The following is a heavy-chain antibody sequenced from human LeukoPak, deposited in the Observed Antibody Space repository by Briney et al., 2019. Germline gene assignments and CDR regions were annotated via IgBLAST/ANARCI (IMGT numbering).Heavy chain of an antibody. CDR2: INAGNGNT. D-gene: IGHD3-3*01. CDR3: ARARYETRIWPKSRYDYYHYMDV. V-gene: IGHV1-3*03. CDR1: GYTFTSYT. Sequence: ASVKVSCKASGYTFTSYTIHWVRQAPGQRLEWMGWINAGNGNTKYSQEFQDRVTITRDTSASTAYMELSSLRSEDMAVYYCARARYETRIWPKSRYDYYHYMDVWGKGTTVTLSS. J-gene: IGHJ6*03.